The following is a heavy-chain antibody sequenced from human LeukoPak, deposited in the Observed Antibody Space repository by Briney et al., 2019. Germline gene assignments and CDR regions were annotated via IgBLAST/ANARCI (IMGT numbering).Heavy chain of an antibody. CDR2: ISGSGDST. D-gene: IGHD3-10*01. Sequence: GGSLRLSCAASGFTFSNYAMSWVRQAPGKGLEWVSGISGSGDSTYYADSVKGRFTISRDNSKNTLYLQMNSLRAEDTAVYYCAKDLWFGELLQPPDYWGQGTLVTVSS. CDR3: AKDLWFGELLQPPDY. J-gene: IGHJ4*02. V-gene: IGHV3-23*01. CDR1: GFTFSNYA.